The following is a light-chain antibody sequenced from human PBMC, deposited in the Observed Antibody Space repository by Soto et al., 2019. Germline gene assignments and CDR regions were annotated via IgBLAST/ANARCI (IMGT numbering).Light chain of an antibody. V-gene: IGKV3-20*01. CDR3: QQYGSSGT. J-gene: IGKJ1*01. CDR2: GAS. Sequence: EIVLTQSPGILSLSPGERAALSCRTSQSIYNNYLAWYQQKPGQAPRLLIYGASNRATGIPDRFSGSGSGTDFTLTISRLEPEDFAVYYCQQYGSSGTFGQGTKVDIK. CDR1: QSIYNNY.